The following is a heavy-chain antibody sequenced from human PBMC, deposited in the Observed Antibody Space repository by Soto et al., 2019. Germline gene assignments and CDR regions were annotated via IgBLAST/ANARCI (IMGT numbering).Heavy chain of an antibody. V-gene: IGHV1-69*13. J-gene: IGHJ5*02. CDR1: GGTFSSYA. CDR2: IIPIFGTA. D-gene: IGHD2-15*01. Sequence: SVKVSCKASGGTFSSYAISWVRQAPGQGLEWMGGIIPIFGTANYAQKFQGRVTITADESTSTAYMELSSLRSEDTAVYYCARNLVVAANTWFDPWGQGTLVTVSS. CDR3: ARNLVVAANTWFDP.